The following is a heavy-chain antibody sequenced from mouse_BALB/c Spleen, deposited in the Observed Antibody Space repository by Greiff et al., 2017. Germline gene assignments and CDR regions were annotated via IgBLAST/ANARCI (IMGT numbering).Heavy chain of an antibody. CDR2: IWAGGST. J-gene: IGHJ4*01. CDR1: GFSLTSYG. D-gene: IGHD2-4*01. V-gene: IGHV2-9*02. CDR3: ARAYDYGEDY. Sequence: QVHVKQSGPGLVAPSQSLSITCTVSGFSLTSYGVHWVRQPPGKGLEWLGVIWAGGSTNYNSALMSRLSISKDNSKSQVFLKMNSLQTDDTAMYYCARAYDYGEDYWGQGTSVTVSS.